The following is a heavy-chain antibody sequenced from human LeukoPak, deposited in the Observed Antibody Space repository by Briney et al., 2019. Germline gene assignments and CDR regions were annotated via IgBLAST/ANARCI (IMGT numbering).Heavy chain of an antibody. CDR2: INPNSGGT. Sequence: ASVTVSCKASGYTFTRYYMHWVRQAAGQGLEWMGWINPNSGGTNYAQKFQGRVNMPRDTSISTAYMELSRLRSDDTAVYYCAREPLGYCSGGSCYRYNWFDPWGQGTLVSVSS. D-gene: IGHD2-15*01. CDR3: AREPLGYCSGGSCYRYNWFDP. CDR1: GYTFTRYY. V-gene: IGHV1-2*02. J-gene: IGHJ5*02.